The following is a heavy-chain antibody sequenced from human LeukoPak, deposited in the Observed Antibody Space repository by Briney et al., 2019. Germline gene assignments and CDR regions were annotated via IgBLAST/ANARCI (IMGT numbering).Heavy chain of an antibody. CDR2: ISDYNGNT. D-gene: IGHD2-2*01. Sequence: ASVKVSCKASGYTFISYYMHWVRQAPGQGLEWMGWISDYNGNTDYAQKFQGRVTMTTDTSTSTAYMELKSLRSDDTAVYYCARVLPGYCYSASCYAFEYWGQGTLVTVSS. V-gene: IGHV1-18*04. J-gene: IGHJ4*02. CDR3: ARVLPGYCYSASCYAFEY. CDR1: GYTFISYY.